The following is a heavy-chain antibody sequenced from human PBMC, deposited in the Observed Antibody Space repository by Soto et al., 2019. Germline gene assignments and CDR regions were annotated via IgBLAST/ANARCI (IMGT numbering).Heavy chain of an antibody. D-gene: IGHD6-19*01. CDR1: CYTFTSYV. J-gene: IGHJ4*02. CDR2: INTYAGNT. Sequence: QVQLVQSADEMKKPGASVKVSCKASCYTFTSYVINWVRQAPGQGLEWMGYINTYAGNTYYAQKLQGRVTMTTDTSSTTAYMELRSLTSDDTAVYYCARIPVAGHGYYDYWGQGTLVTVSA. V-gene: IGHV1-18*01. CDR3: ARIPVAGHGYYDY.